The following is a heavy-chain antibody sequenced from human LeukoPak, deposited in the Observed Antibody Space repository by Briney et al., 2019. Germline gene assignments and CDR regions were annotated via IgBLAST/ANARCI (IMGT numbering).Heavy chain of an antibody. J-gene: IGHJ5*02. CDR1: GGSINSSSYY. CDR3: ARHRLRTTGGRYNWFDP. Sequence: SETLSLTCTVSGGSINSSSYYRGWIRQPPGKGLEWIGSIYYSGSTYYNPSLKSRVTISVDTSKMQFSLKLNSVTAADTAVYYCARHRLRTTGGRYNWFDPWGQGTLVTVSS. V-gene: IGHV4-39*01. D-gene: IGHD5/OR15-5a*01. CDR2: IYYSGST.